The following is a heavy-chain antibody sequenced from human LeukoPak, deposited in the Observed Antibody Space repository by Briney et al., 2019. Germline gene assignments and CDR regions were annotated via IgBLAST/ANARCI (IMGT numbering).Heavy chain of an antibody. V-gene: IGHV3-15*01. J-gene: IGHJ4*02. Sequence: PGGSLRLSCTVSGFTVSSNSMSWVRQAPGKGLEWVGRIKSKADGGTTDYAAPVKGRFTILRDDSKNTLYLQMNSLKTEDTAVYYCTTVVDWGQGTLVTVSS. CDR2: IKSKADGGTT. CDR3: TTVVD. CDR1: GFTVSSNS. D-gene: IGHD2-15*01.